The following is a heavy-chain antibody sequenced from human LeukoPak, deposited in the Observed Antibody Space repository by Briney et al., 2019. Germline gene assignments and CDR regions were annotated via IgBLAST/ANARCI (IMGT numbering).Heavy chain of an antibody. CDR1: GYSISSGYY. CDR3: ARTYSENWSEYYFDY. CDR2: IYHSGST. J-gene: IGHJ4*02. Sequence: PSETLSLTCAVSGYSISSGYYWGWIRQPPGKGLEWIGSIYHSGSTYYNPSLKDRVTMSVDTSKNQFSLKLRSVTAADTAVYYCARTYSENWSEYYFDYWGQGSLVTVSS. V-gene: IGHV4-38-2*01. D-gene: IGHD1-1*01.